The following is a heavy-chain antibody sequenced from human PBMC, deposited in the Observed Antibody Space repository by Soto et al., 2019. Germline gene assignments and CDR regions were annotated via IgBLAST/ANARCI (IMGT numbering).Heavy chain of an antibody. CDR2: VNHGGST. D-gene: IGHD2-15*01. Sequence: SETLSLTCAVSGGSFSGFFWGWIRQPPGKGLEWIGEVNHGGSTNYNPSLKSRVTISSDTSKNHSSLTLRSVTAADTAAYYCARAAVAAGGPFDKWGQGALVTVSS. CDR3: ARAAVAAGGPFDK. V-gene: IGHV4-34*01. J-gene: IGHJ4*02. CDR1: GGSFSGFF.